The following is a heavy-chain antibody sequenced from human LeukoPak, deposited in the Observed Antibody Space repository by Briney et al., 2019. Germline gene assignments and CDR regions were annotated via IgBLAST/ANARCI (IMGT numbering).Heavy chain of an antibody. J-gene: IGHJ3*01. D-gene: IGHD4-17*01. V-gene: IGHV1-46*01. CDR2: INPSGGST. Sequence: ASVTVSCKAPGYTFTSSYMHWVRQAPGRGFEWMGVINPSGGSTTYAQKFQGRVTMTGDTSTSTVYMELSSLRSEDTAVYYCARDDGYGDYVVGAFDLWGQGTRVTVSS. CDR3: ARDDGYGDYVVGAFDL. CDR1: GYTFTSSY.